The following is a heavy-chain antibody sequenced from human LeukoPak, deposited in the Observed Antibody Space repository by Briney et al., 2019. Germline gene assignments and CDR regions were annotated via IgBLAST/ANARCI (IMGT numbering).Heavy chain of an antibody. Sequence: GGSLRLSCAASGFTVSSNYMSWVRQAPGKGLEWVSVIYSGGSTYYADSVKGRFTISRDNSKNTLYLQVNSLRAEDTAVYYCARDHDYYDSSGYYSPWFDPWGQGTLVTVSS. CDR3: ARDHDYYDSSGYYSPWFDP. J-gene: IGHJ5*02. V-gene: IGHV3-53*05. CDR2: IYSGGST. D-gene: IGHD3-22*01. CDR1: GFTVSSNY.